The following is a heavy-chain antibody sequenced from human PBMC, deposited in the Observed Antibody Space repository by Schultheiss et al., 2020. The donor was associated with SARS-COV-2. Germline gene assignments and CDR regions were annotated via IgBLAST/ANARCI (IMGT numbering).Heavy chain of an antibody. CDR2: IYYSGST. D-gene: IGHD3-10*01. Sequence: SETLSLTCSVSGVSISSGGYYWAWIRQHPGKGLELIGHIYYSGSTYYNPSLKSRVAISVDTSENQFSLKLTSATAADTAVYYCGRESDYPSYFDYWGQGTLGTVAS. V-gene: IGHV4-31*03. J-gene: IGHJ4*02. CDR3: GRESDYPSYFDY. CDR1: GVSISSGGYY.